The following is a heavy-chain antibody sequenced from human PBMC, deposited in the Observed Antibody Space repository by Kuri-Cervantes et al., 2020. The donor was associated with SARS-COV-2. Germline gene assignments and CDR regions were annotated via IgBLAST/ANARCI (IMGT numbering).Heavy chain of an antibody. CDR1: GGSISSSSYY. Sequence: GSLRLSCTVSGGSISSSSYYWGWIRQPPRKGLEWIGSIYYSGSTYYNPSLKSRVTISVDTSKNQFSLKLSSVTAADTAVYYCARVRAKMGGNVDYWGQGTLVTVSS. CDR3: ARVRAKMGGNVDY. D-gene: IGHD5-12*01. CDR2: IYYSGST. J-gene: IGHJ4*02. V-gene: IGHV4-39*07.